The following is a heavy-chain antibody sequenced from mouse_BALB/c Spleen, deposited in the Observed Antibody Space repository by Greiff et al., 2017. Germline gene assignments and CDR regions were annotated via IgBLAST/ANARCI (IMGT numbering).Heavy chain of an antibody. CDR1: GYTFTDYA. CDR3: ATGTGFAY. J-gene: IGHJ3*01. V-gene: IGHV1S137*01. CDR2: ISTYYGDA. D-gene: IGHD4-1*01. Sequence: QVQLKESGAELVRPGVSVKISCKGSGYTFTDYAMHWVKQSHAKSLEWIGVISTYYGDASYNQKFKGKATMTVDKSSSTAYMELARLTSEDSAIYYCATGTGFAYWGQGTLVTVSA.